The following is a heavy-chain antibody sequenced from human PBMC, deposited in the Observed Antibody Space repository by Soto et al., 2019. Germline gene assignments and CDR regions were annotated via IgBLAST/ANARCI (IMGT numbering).Heavy chain of an antibody. CDR2: IYHSGDT. CDR3: ASLQVPGNFDY. Sequence: PSETLSLTCAVSGGSISSGGYSWSWIRQPPGKGLELIGYIYHSGDTYSHPSLRSRLTVSVDTSKNQFSLKLTSLTAADTAMYYCASLQVPGNFDYWGQGTLVTVSS. D-gene: IGHD6-13*01. CDR1: GGSISSGGYS. V-gene: IGHV4-30-2*01. J-gene: IGHJ4*02.